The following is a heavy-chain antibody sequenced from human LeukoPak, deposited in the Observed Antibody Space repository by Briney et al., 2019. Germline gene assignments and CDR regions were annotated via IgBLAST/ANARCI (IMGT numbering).Heavy chain of an antibody. CDR1: GFTFSSYG. CDR2: ISYDGNTK. CDR3: AKKSSRAVADWYFDL. J-gene: IGHJ2*01. Sequence: GGSLRLSCADSGFTFSSYGMHWVRQAPGKGLEWVAVISYDGNTKYYADSVKGRFTISRDNSKNTLYLQMNSLRAEDTAVYYCAKKSSRAVADWYFDLWGRGTLVTVSS. D-gene: IGHD6-19*01. V-gene: IGHV3-30*18.